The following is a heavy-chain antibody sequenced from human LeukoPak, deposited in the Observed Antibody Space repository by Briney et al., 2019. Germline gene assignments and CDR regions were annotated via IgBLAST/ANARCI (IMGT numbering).Heavy chain of an antibody. D-gene: IGHD6-6*01. CDR1: GGSISSYY. CDR2: IYYSGST. CDR3: ARAGGIAARLGGDYYYYGMDV. J-gene: IGHJ6*02. V-gene: IGHV4-59*01. Sequence: PSETLSLTCTVSGGSISSYYWSWIRQPPGKGLEWIGYIYYSGSTNYNPSLKSRVTISVDTCKNQFSLKLSSVTAADTAVYYCARAGGIAARLGGDYYYYGMDVWGQGTTVTVSS.